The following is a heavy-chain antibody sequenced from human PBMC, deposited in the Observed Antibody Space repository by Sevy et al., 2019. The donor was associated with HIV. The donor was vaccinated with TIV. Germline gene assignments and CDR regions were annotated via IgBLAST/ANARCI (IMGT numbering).Heavy chain of an antibody. D-gene: IGHD2-2*01. CDR2: INGKGRST. CDR3: AKTINSGGGVVPAANYYYYGLDV. Sequence: GGSLRLSCAASGFTFSGYAMNWVRQAPGKGLEWVSAINGKGRSTHYADSVEGRFTISRENSKNRLYLEMNSLRAEDTAVYYCAKTINSGGGVVPAANYYYYGLDVWGQGTTVTVSS. J-gene: IGHJ6*02. CDR1: GFTFSGYA. V-gene: IGHV3-23*01.